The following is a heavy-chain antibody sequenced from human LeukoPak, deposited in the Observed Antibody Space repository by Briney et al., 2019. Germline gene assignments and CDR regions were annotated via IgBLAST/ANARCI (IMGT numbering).Heavy chain of an antibody. CDR3: ARIAAHVDY. V-gene: IGHV4-39*07. D-gene: IGHD6-13*01. CDR2: IYHSGSA. J-gene: IGHJ4*02. Sequence: SETLSLTCTVSGGSISSSSYYWGSIRQPPGKGLEWIGSIYHSGSAYYNPSLKSRVTISVDTSKNQFSLKLSSVTAADTAVYYCARIAAHVDYWGQGTLVTVSS. CDR1: GGSISSSSYY.